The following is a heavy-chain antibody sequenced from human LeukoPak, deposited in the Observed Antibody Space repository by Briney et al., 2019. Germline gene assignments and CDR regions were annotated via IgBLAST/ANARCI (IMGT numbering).Heavy chain of an antibody. D-gene: IGHD6-19*01. CDR3: AKVLYSSGWTFDY. V-gene: IGHV3-30*18. CDR2: ISYDGSNK. Sequence: GRSLRLSCAVSGFTFDDYAMHWVRQVPGKGLEWVAVISYDGSNKYYADSVKGRFTISRDNSKNTLYLQMNSLRAEDTAVYYCAKVLYSSGWTFDYWGQGTLVTVSS. CDR1: GFTFDDYA. J-gene: IGHJ4*02.